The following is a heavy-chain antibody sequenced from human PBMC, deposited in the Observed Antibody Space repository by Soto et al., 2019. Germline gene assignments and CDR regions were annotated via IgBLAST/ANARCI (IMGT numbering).Heavy chain of an antibody. V-gene: IGHV3-23*01. Sequence: GESLKISCAASGFTFSSYAMSWVRQAPGKGLEWVSAISGSGGSTYYADSVKGRFTISRDNSKNTLYLQMNSLRAEDTAVYYCAKPGDAFDIWGQGTMVTVSS. J-gene: IGHJ3*02. CDR1: GFTFSSYA. CDR3: AKPGDAFDI. D-gene: IGHD7-27*01. CDR2: ISGSGGST.